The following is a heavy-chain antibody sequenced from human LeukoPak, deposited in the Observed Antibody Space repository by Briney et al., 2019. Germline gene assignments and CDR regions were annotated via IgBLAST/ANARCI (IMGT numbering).Heavy chain of an antibody. CDR1: GGSISSYY. CDR2: IYYSGST. V-gene: IGHV4-39*01. Sequence: SETLSLTCTVSGGSISSYYWGWIRQPPGKGLEWIGSIYYSGSTYYNPSLKSRVTISVDTSKNQFSLKLSSVTAADTAVYYCARQPYCTNGVCYIGAEYFQHWSQGTLVTVSS. D-gene: IGHD2-8*01. CDR3: ARQPYCTNGVCYIGAEYFQH. J-gene: IGHJ1*01.